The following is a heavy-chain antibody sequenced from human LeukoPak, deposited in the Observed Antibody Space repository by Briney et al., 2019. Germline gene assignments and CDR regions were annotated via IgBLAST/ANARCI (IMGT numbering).Heavy chain of an antibody. V-gene: IGHV1-8*03. D-gene: IGHD3/OR15-3a*01. CDR2: VNPDTGNT. J-gene: IGHJ3*02. CDR3: ARRGLVAGIYDLVYGFDI. CDR1: GYSFTTFH. Sequence: GASVKVSCKAAGYSFTTFHINWVRQAPGQGPEWMGWVNPDTGNTGFAQKFQGRVTITQNRSVITVYMELSSLTSEDTAVYYCARRGLVAGIYDLVYGFDIWGQGTMVTVSS.